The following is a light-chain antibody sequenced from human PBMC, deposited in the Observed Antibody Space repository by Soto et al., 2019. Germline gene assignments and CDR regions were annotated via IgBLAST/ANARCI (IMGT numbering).Light chain of an antibody. CDR3: QHYNNWLT. Sequence: EMVMTQSPSTLSVSPGERATLSCWASQSISSNLAWYQQKPGQAPRLLIYGASIRATGIPVRFSGSGSGTEFTLTISSLQSEDFAVYYCQHYNNWLTFGGGTKEEIK. V-gene: IGKV3-15*01. J-gene: IGKJ4*01. CDR1: QSISSN. CDR2: GAS.